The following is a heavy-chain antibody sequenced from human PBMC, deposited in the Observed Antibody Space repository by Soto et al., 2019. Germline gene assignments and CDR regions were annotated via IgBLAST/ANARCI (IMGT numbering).Heavy chain of an antibody. CDR3: TRHGRPDITIFGVGEYNFVT. CDR2: MSYTTTS. Sequence: SETLSLTCTVSGGSTRSSSYYWGWVRQPPGKGLEWIGSMSYTTTSYYAPTLRSRAVISVDTAKNQFSLRLSSVTAADTAVYYCTRHGRPDITIFGVGEYNFVTWGKGTLVTVSS. J-gene: IGHJ4*02. CDR1: GGSTRSSSYY. D-gene: IGHD3-3*01. V-gene: IGHV4-39*01.